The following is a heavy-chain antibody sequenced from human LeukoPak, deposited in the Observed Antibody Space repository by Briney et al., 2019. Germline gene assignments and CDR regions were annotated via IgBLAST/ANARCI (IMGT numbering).Heavy chain of an antibody. CDR3: ARGGSMDV. J-gene: IGHJ6*02. CDR2: IRPDGSAT. V-gene: IGHV3-7*05. Sequence: PGGSLRLSCGASVFTFNSEWMSCVRQAPGEGLEWVAIIRPDGSATSYVDSVKGRFTISRDNAKNSLSLQMHSLKVEDTGVYYCARGGSMDVWGQGTAVTVSS. CDR1: VFTFNSEW.